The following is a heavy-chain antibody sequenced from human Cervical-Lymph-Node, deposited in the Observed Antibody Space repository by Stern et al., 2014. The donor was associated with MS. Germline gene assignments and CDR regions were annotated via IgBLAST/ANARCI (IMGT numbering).Heavy chain of an antibody. Sequence: VQLVESGGGVVQPGRSLRLSCAASGFAFSTYTMHGVRQAPGKGEERGGVTSNDRSNKYYAGSVRGRFTISRDNSKNTAYLQMDSLRGDDTALYYCARVKGSNSWSQPLDSWGQGTLVTVSS. D-gene: IGHD6-19*01. J-gene: IGHJ4*02. V-gene: IGHV3-30*01. CDR2: TSNDRSNK. CDR3: ARVKGSNSWSQPLDS. CDR1: GFAFSTYT.